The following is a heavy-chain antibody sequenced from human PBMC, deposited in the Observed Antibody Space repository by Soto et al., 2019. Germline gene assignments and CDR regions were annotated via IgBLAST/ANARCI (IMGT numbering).Heavy chain of an antibody. J-gene: IGHJ4*02. CDR3: AKRGPSSWSNFDY. CDR1: GFTFSSFA. CDR2: ISGSDTST. Sequence: GGSLRLSCAASGFTFSSFAMNWVRQAPGKGLEWVSVISGSDTSTYYADSVKGRFIVSRDNSKNTLYLQMNSLRVEDTAIYYCAKRGPSSWSNFDYWGPGTLVTV. V-gene: IGHV3-23*01. D-gene: IGHD6-13*01.